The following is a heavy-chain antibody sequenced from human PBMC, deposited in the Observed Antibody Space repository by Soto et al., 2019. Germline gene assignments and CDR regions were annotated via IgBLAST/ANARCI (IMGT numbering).Heavy chain of an antibody. CDR3: ARGLRFGGNYYYYMDV. CDR1: GGSISSDY. V-gene: IGHV4-59*01. CDR2: IYYSGST. Sequence: TMSLTCTVSGGSISSDYWSWFRQPPGKGLEWIGYIYYSGSTNYNPSLKSRVTISVDTSKNQFSLKLSSVTAADTAVYYSARGLRFGGNYYYYMDVWGKGTTVTVSS. J-gene: IGHJ6*03. D-gene: IGHD3-10*01.